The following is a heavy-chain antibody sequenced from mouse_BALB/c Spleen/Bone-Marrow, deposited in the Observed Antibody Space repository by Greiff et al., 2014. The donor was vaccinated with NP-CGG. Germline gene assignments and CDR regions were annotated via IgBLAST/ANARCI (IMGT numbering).Heavy chain of an antibody. CDR3: ARNWDWVFAY. CDR1: GYTFTNYW. V-gene: IGHV1-5*01. CDR2: IYPGNNDA. D-gene: IGHD4-1*01. Sequence: VQLQQTGTVLARPGASLRMSCKASGYTFTNYWINWIKQRPGQDLEWIGAIYPGNNDAKYTQKFKAKAKLTAVTSTSTADMELSSLTNEDSAVYYCARNWDWVFAYWGQGTLVTVSA. J-gene: IGHJ3*01.